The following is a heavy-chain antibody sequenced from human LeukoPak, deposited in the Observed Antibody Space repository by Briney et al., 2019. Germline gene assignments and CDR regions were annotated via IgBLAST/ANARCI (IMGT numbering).Heavy chain of an antibody. CDR1: GYTFTGYY. CDR3: ARENNWGSDPYGMDV. Sequence: ASVKVSCKASGYTFTGYYVHWVRQAPGQGLEWMGWINPNSGGTNYAQKFQGRVTMTRDTSISTAYMELSRLRSDDTAVYYCARENNWGSDPYGMDVWGQGTTVTVSS. V-gene: IGHV1-2*02. D-gene: IGHD7-27*01. CDR2: INPNSGGT. J-gene: IGHJ6*02.